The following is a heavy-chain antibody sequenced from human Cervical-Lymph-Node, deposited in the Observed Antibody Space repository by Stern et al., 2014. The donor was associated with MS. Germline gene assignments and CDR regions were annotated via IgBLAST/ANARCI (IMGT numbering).Heavy chain of an antibody. CDR2: FDPEDGET. CDR3: ATDRDDFRSGYSAPTKGYGLDV. D-gene: IGHD3-3*01. J-gene: IGHJ6*02. Sequence: VQLLQSGAEVKKPGASVTVSCKVSGYTLTELSMHWVRQAPGKGLEWMGGFDPEDGETIYAQKFQGRVTMTEDTSTDTAYMELSSLRSEDTAVYYCATDRDDFRSGYSAPTKGYGLDVWGQGTTVTVTS. CDR1: GYTLTELS. V-gene: IGHV1-24*01.